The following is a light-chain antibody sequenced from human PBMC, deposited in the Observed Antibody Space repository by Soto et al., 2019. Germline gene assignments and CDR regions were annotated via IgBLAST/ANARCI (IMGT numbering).Light chain of an antibody. Sequence: QSVLIQPPSASGTPGQRVTISCSGSSSNIGSNYVYWYRQLPGTAPKLLIYRNNQRPSGVPDRFSGSKSGTSASLAISGLRSEDEADYYCAARDDSLSGHWVFGGGTKLTVL. CDR3: AARDDSLSGHWV. J-gene: IGLJ3*02. V-gene: IGLV1-47*01. CDR1: SSNIGSNY. CDR2: RNN.